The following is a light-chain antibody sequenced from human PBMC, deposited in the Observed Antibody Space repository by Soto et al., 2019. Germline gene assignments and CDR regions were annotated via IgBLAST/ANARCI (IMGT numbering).Light chain of an antibody. CDR1: SSDVGGYNY. CDR3: SAFAGNNKLV. J-gene: IGLJ2*01. V-gene: IGLV2-8*01. CDR2: EVS. Sequence: QSALTQPPSASGSPGQSVTISCTGTSSDVGGYNYVSWYQQHPGKAPKLMISEVSKRPSGVPDRFSGSKSGNTASLTVSGLQAEDEADYYFSAFAGNNKLVFGGGTQLTV.